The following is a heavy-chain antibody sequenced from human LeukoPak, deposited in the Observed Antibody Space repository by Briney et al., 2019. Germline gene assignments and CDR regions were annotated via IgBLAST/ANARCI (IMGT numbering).Heavy chain of an antibody. CDR2: IYYSGST. CDR1: GGSISSGGYY. Sequence: PSETLSLTCTVSGGSISSGGYYWSWIRQHPGKGLEWIGYIYYSGSTYYNPSLKSRVTISVDTSKNQFSLKLSSVTAADTAVYYCARVPVTTSSPDYYYYYGMDVWGQGTTATVSS. CDR3: ARVPVTTSSPDYYYYYGMDV. V-gene: IGHV4-31*03. D-gene: IGHD4-11*01. J-gene: IGHJ6*02.